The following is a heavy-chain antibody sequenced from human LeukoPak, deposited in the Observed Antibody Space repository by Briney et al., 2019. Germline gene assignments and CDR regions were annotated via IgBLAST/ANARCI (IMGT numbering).Heavy chain of an antibody. D-gene: IGHD2-2*01. J-gene: IGHJ4*02. V-gene: IGHV3-20*04. CDR1: GFAFDEHG. CDR2: INWSGGST. CDR3: ARAPITSPFYFDY. Sequence: GGSLRLSCTASGFAFDEHGMSWVRQVPGKGLGWGSGINWSGGSTGYADPLRGRFTISRDNAKNSLYLQMDSLRAEDTALYYCARAPITSPFYFDYWGQGTLVTVSS.